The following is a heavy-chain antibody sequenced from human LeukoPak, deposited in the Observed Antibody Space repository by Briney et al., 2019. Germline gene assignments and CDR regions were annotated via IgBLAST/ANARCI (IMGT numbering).Heavy chain of an antibody. D-gene: IGHD3-3*01. CDR1: GGSISGGSDY. CDR3: ARESGYFSGGWFDP. V-gene: IGHV4-61*02. Sequence: PSQTLSLTCSVPGGSISGGSDYWSWIRQPAGKGLEWIGRIFTSGRTTYSPSLKSRVTISIDTSKNHFSLRLHSVTAADTAVYYCARESGYFSGGWFDPWGQRTLVTVSS. J-gene: IGHJ5*02. CDR2: IFTSGRT.